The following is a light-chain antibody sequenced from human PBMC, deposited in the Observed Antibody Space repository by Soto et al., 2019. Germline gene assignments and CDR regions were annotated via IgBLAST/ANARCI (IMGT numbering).Light chain of an antibody. CDR3: QQSYSTPYT. V-gene: IGKV1-9*01. CDR2: GAS. Sequence: DIQLTQSPSFLSASVGDRVTITCRASQGISSYLAWYQQKPRKAPEVLIFGASTLQSGVPSRFSGSGSGTEFTLTISSLQPEDFATYYCQQSYSTPYTFGQGTRLEIK. CDR1: QGISSY. J-gene: IGKJ2*01.